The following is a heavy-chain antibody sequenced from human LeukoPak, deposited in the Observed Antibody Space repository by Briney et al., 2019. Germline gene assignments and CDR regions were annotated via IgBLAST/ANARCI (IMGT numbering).Heavy chain of an antibody. CDR1: GFTFDDYA. CDR3: AKDRVAVAGGWGMDV. CDR2: ISWNSGSI. Sequence: PGGSLRLSCAASGFTFDDYAMHWVRQAPGKGLEWVSGISWNSGSIGYADSVKGRFTISRDNAKNSLNLQMNSLRAEDTALYYCAKDRVAVAGGWGMDVWGQGTTVTVSS. V-gene: IGHV3-9*01. J-gene: IGHJ6*02. D-gene: IGHD6-19*01.